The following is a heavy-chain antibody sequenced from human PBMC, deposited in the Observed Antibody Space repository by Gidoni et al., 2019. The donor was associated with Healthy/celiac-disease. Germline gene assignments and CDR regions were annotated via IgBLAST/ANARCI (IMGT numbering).Heavy chain of an antibody. CDR2: CDPEDGET. CDR3: ATGFPIAVAGLFDY. D-gene: IGHD6-19*01. J-gene: IGHJ4*02. CDR1: GYTLTEFS. Sequence: QVQLVQSGAAVKKPRASVKVSCKVSGYTLTEFSMHWVRQAPGKGLEWMGGCDPEDGETIYAQKFQGRVTMTEDTSTDTAYMELSSLRSEDTAVYYCATGFPIAVAGLFDYWGQGTLVTVS. V-gene: IGHV1-24*01.